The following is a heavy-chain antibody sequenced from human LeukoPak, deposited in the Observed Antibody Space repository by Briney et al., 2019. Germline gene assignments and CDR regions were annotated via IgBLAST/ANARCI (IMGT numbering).Heavy chain of an antibody. J-gene: IGHJ4*02. V-gene: IGHV4-4*07. CDR1: GGSISSYY. CDR2: VYTSGST. CDR3: AAELLESFDY. Sequence: ESSETLSLTCTVSGGSISSYYWTWIRQPAGKGLEWIGRVYTSGSTNYNPSLKSRVTMSIDTSKNQFSLKLNSMTAADTAVYYCAAELLESFDYWGQGTLVTVSS.